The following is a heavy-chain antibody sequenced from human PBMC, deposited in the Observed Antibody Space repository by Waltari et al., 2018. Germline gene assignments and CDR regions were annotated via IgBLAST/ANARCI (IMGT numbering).Heavy chain of an antibody. D-gene: IGHD3-22*01. CDR1: GYSFTSYW. J-gene: IGHJ4*02. V-gene: IGHV5-51*01. CDR2: IYPGDSDT. Sequence: EVQLVQSGAEVKKPGESLKISCKGSGYSFTSYWIGWVRQMPGKGLEWMGVIYPGDSDTRYSPSFQGQVTISADKSISTAYLQWSSLKASDTAMYYCASGRRRDYYDSSGYYLPLNWGQGTLVAVSS. CDR3: ASGRRRDYYDSSGYYLPLN.